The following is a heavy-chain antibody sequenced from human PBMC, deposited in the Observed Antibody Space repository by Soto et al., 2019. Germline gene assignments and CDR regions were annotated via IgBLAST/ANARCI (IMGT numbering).Heavy chain of an antibody. J-gene: IGHJ4*02. CDR1: LYTFIRYY. CDR2: INPSGGST. V-gene: IGHV1-46*01. Sequence: GSVSDSFQASLYTFIRYYMHWVRPAPCQGLEWTGIINPSGGSTSYAQKFQGRVTMSRDTSTSTVYMGLSSLRSEDTAVYPCARASSIGVGKPYFDYWGQGTLVTVSS. CDR3: ARASSIGVGKPYFDY. D-gene: IGHD6-19*01.